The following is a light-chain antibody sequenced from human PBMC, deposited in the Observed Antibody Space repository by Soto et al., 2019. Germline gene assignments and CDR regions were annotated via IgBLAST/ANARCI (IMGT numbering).Light chain of an antibody. CDR1: QSVSSSY. CDR3: KQYGSSIT. Sequence: DIVLTQSPVTLSLCPGERSTLSCRASQSVSSSYLAWYQQKPGQAPRLLIYGASSRATGIPDRFSGSGSGTDFTLTISRLEPEDFAVYYCKQYGSSITCGQGTRREIK. V-gene: IGKV3-20*01. J-gene: IGKJ5*01. CDR2: GAS.